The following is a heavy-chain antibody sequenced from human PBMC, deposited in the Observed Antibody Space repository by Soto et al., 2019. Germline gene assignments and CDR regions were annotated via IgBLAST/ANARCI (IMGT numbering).Heavy chain of an antibody. CDR2: ISYDGSNK. Sequence: QVQLVESGGGVVQPGRSLRLSCVASGFTFSSYAMHWVRQTPGKGLEWVAVISYDGSNKYYADSVKGRFTISRDNSKNTMYLQMNSLRDEDTAVYYCVRGVTDTFDIWGQGTMVTVSS. V-gene: IGHV3-30-3*01. CDR1: GFTFSSYA. J-gene: IGHJ3*02. CDR3: VRGVTDTFDI.